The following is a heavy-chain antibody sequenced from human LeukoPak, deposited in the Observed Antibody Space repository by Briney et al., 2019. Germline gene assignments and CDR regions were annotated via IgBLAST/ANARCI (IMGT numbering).Heavy chain of an antibody. D-gene: IGHD2-2*01. CDR3: VKGGYYFDY. CDR2: INHSGST. CDR1: GGSFSGYY. J-gene: IGHJ4*02. Sequence: PSETLSLTCAVYGGSFSGYYWSWIRQPPGKGLEWIGEINHSGSTNYNPSLKSRVTISVDTSKNQFSLKLSSVTAADTAVYYCVKGGYYFDYWGQGTLVTVSS. V-gene: IGHV4-34*01.